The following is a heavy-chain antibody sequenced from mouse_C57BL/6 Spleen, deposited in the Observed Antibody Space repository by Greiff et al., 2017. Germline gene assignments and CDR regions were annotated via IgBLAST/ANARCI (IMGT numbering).Heavy chain of an antibody. CDR1: GFSLTSYG. J-gene: IGHJ3*01. CDR2: LWGDGST. D-gene: IGHD2-3*01. Sequence: QVQLKESGPGLVAPSQSLSITCTVSGFSLTSYGVSWVRQPPGKGLEWLGVLWGDGSTNYHSALISRLSISKDNSKSQVYLKLNSLHTDDTATYYCAKGGDGTWLAYWGQGTLVTVSA. V-gene: IGHV2-3*01. CDR3: AKGGDGTWLAY.